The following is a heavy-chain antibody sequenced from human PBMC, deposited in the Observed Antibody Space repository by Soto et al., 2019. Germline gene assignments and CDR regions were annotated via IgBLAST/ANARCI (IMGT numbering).Heavy chain of an antibody. CDR2: IIPIFGTA. J-gene: IGHJ1*01. V-gene: IGHV1-69*13. Sequence: VKVSCKASGGTFSSYAISWVRQAPGQGLEWMGGIIPIFGTANYAQKFQGRVTITADESTSTAYMELSSLRSEDTAVYYCARAPPNIAVAGTEYFQHWGQGNLVTVSS. CDR3: ARAPPNIAVAGTEYFQH. CDR1: GGTFSSYA. D-gene: IGHD6-19*01.